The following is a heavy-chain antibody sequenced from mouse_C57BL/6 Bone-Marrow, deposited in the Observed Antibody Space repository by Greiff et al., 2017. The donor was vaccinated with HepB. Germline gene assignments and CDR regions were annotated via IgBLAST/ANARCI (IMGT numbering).Heavy chain of an antibody. CDR1: GYTFTDYY. J-gene: IGHJ4*01. D-gene: IGHD2-4*01. CDR3: ASRRDSYDYDLYYYAMDY. V-gene: IGHV1-19*01. Sequence: VQLQQSGPVLVKPGASVKMSCKASGYTFTDYYMNWVKQSHGKSLEWIGVINPYNGGTSYNQKFKGKATLTVDKSSSTAYMELNSLTSEDSAVYYCASRRDSYDYDLYYYAMDYWGQGTSVTVSS. CDR2: INPYNGGT.